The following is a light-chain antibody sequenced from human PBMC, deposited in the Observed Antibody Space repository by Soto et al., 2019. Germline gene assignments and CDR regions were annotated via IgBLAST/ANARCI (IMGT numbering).Light chain of an antibody. CDR2: GAS. CDR1: QSVSRSY. Sequence: EIVLTQSPGTLSLSPGERATLSCRASQSVSRSYLAWYQQKPGQAPRLLIYGASSRATGIPYRFSGSGSGTDFTLTISRLEPEDFAVYYCQQYGSSPLTFGGGTKVEIK. CDR3: QQYGSSPLT. V-gene: IGKV3-20*01. J-gene: IGKJ4*01.